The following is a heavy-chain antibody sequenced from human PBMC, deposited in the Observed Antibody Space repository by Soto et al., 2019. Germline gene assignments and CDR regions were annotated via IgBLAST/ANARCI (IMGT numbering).Heavy chain of an antibody. CDR2: ISAYNGNT. Sequence: QVQLVQSGAEVKKPGASVKVSCKASGYTFTSYGISWVRQAPGQGLEWMGWISAYNGNTNYAQKLQGRVTMTTDTPPSTAYMALRSLRSDATAVYYCASVYRITMVRGELSEYWGQGTLVTVSS. J-gene: IGHJ4*02. CDR3: ASVYRITMVRGELSEY. V-gene: IGHV1-18*01. D-gene: IGHD3-10*01. CDR1: GYTFTSYG.